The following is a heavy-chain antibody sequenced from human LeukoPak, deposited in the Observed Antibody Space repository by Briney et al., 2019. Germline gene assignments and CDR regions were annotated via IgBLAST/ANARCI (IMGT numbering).Heavy chain of an antibody. V-gene: IGHV1-2*02. CDR1: GYTFTGYY. J-gene: IGHJ4*02. CDR2: INPNSGGT. CDR3: ARAPRALGITMVRGMNDY. Sequence: ASVKVSCKASGYTFTGYYMHWVRQAPGQGLEWMGWINPNSGGTNYAQKFQGRVTMTTDTSTSTAYMELRSLRSDDTAVYYCARAPRALGITMVRGMNDYWGQGTLVTVSS. D-gene: IGHD3-10*01.